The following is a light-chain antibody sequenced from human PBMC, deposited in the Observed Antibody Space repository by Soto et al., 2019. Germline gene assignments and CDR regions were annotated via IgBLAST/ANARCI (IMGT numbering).Light chain of an antibody. CDR3: QHYSIWPPRCT. V-gene: IGKV3D-15*01. CDR2: GAS. Sequence: EIVMTQSPATLSVSPGDGATLSCRASQSVDSNLAWYQQKPGQTPRLLMYGASTRPTGIPARFSGSGSGTEFTLTISSLQSEDFAIYYCQHYSIWPPRCTFGQGTKLQIK. J-gene: IGKJ2*02. CDR1: QSVDSN.